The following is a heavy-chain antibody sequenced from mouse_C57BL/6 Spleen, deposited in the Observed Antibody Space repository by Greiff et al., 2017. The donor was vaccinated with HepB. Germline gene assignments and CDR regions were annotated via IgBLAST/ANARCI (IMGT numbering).Heavy chain of an antibody. J-gene: IGHJ2*01. V-gene: IGHV1-76*01. CDR1: GYTFTDYY. CDR2: IYPGSGNT. Sequence: VQLQQSGAELVRPGASVKLSCKASGYTFTDYYINWVKQRPGQGLEWIARIYPGSGNTYYNEKFKGKATLTAEKSSSTAYMQLSSLTSEDSAVYFCERGGYDGYYYYWGQGTTLTVSS. CDR3: ERGGYDGYYYY. D-gene: IGHD2-3*01.